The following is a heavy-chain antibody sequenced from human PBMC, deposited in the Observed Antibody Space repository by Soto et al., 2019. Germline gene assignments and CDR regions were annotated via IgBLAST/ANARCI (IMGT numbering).Heavy chain of an antibody. CDR2: IYYSGST. V-gene: IGHV4-39*01. CDR1: GGSISSSSYY. CDR3: ASSKIGAAASAEYFQH. J-gene: IGHJ1*01. D-gene: IGHD6-13*01. Sequence: SETLSLTCTVSGGSISSSSYYWGWIRQPPGKGLEWIGSIYYSGSTYYNPSLKSRVTISVDTSKNQFSLKLSSVTAADTAVYYCASSKIGAAASAEYFQHWGQGTLVTVSS.